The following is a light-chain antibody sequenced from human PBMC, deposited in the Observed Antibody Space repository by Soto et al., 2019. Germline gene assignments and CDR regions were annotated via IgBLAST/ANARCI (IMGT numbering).Light chain of an antibody. Sequence: EIVLTQSPGTLSLSPGERSTLSFSSSQSVSSSYLAWYQQKPGQAPRLLIYGASSRATGIPDRFSGSGSGTDFTLTISRLEPEDFAVYYCQQYGSSPPRITFGQGTRLEIK. J-gene: IGKJ5*01. CDR1: QSVSSSY. CDR3: QQYGSSPPRIT. CDR2: GAS. V-gene: IGKV3-20*01.